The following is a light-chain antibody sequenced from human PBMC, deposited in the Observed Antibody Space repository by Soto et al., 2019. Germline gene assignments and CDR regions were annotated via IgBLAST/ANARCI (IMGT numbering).Light chain of an antibody. CDR3: QQLLSYPIT. V-gene: IGKV1-5*01. CDR1: QSISKW. J-gene: IGKJ5*01. CDR2: DTS. Sequence: DIQMTQSPSTLSASVGDRVTMTCRASQSISKWLAWCQQKPGTAPKLLIHDTSNLESGVPSRFSGSGSGTEFTLTIRSLQPDDFATYYCQQLLSYPITFGQGTRLEIK.